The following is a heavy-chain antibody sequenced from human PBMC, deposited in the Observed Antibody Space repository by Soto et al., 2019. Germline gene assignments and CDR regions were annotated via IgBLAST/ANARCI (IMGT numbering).Heavy chain of an antibody. V-gene: IGHV3-48*02. CDR3: ARGGRITIFGVITL. J-gene: IGHJ4*02. CDR1: GFTFGSYS. CDR2: ISSWSETI. Sequence: GGSLRLSCAASGFTFGSYSMNWLRQAPGKGLEWISYISSWSETIYYADSVKGRFTISRDNAKESLYLQVNSLRDEDTAVYYCARGGRITIFGVITLWGQGTLVTVSS. D-gene: IGHD3-3*01.